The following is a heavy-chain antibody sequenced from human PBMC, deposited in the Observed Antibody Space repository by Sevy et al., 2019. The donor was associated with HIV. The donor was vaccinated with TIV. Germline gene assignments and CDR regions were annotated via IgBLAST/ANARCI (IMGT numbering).Heavy chain of an antibody. D-gene: IGHD1-1*01. J-gene: IGHJ1*01. V-gene: IGHV3-30-3*01. CDR2: ISYDGGNN. Sequence: GGSLRLSCATSGFTFSYYSMHWVRQAPGKGLEGASTISYDGGNNNYADSVQGRFSISRDNFKNSLSLQMNSLRVEDTAMYYCALERLSSDVAEYFQNWGQGTLVTVSS. CDR3: ALERLSSDVAEYFQN. CDR1: GFTFSYYS.